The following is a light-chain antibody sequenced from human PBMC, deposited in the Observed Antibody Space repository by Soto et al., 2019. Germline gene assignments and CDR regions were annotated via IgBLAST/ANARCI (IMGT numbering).Light chain of an antibody. J-gene: IGKJ4*01. Sequence: DIQMTQSPSTLAASVGDTVTVTCRASQSVSGWLAWYQQKPGEAPKLLIYAASTLQSGVPSRFSGSGSGTDFTLTISSLQPEDFATYYCQQLERYPSTFGGGTKVDI. V-gene: IGKV1-5*01. CDR1: QSVSGW. CDR2: AAS. CDR3: QQLERYPST.